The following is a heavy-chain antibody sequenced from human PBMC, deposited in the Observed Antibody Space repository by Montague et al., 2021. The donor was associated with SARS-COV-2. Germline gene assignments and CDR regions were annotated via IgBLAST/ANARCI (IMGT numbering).Heavy chain of an antibody. D-gene: IGHD2-2*02. CDR2: IYHSGST. CDR1: GESFSGYS. Sequence: SETLSLTCAVYGESFSGYSWSWIRQPPGKGLEWIGQIYHSGSTNYNPSPKSQVTISVDKSKNQFSLKLSPVTAADTALYYCRVVPAGIPKGPNFYYMDVWGKGTTVTVSS. V-gene: IGHV4-34*01. CDR3: RVVPAGIPKGPNFYYMDV. J-gene: IGHJ6*03.